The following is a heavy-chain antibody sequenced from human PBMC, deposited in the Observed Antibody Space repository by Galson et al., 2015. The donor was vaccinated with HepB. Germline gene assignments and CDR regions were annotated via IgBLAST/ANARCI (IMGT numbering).Heavy chain of an antibody. CDR3: ARDPAYYDFWSRGGWFDP. D-gene: IGHD3-3*01. J-gene: IGHJ5*02. CDR1: GDSVSTTGAA. V-gene: IGHV6-1*01. CDR2: TYYRSKWYN. Sequence: CAISGDSVSTTGAAWNWIRQSPSGGLEWLGRTYYRSKWYNDYAVSVKSRITINPDTSKNQFSLQLNSVTPEDTAVYYCARDPAYYDFWSRGGWFDPWGQGTLVTVSS.